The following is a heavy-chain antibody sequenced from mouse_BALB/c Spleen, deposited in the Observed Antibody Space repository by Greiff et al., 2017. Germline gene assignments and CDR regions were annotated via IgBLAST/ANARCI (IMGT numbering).Heavy chain of an antibody. CDR1: GFTFSSFG. V-gene: IGHV5-17*02. CDR3: ARGSYYSHAMGYAMDY. J-gene: IGHJ4*01. CDR2: ISSGSSTI. Sequence: EVQVVESGGGLVQPGGSRKLSCAASGFTFSSFGMHWVRQAPEKGLEWVAYISSGSSTIYYADTVKGRFTISRDNPKNTLFLQMTSLRSEDTAMYYCARGSYYSHAMGYAMDYWGQGTSVTVSS. D-gene: IGHD2-12*01.